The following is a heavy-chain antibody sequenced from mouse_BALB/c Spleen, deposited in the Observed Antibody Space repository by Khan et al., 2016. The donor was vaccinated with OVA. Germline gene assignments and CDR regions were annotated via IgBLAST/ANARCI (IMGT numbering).Heavy chain of an antibody. V-gene: IGHV9-3-1*01. Sequence: QIQLVQSGPELKKPGETVQISCKASGFTFTNYGMNWVKQTPGKDLKWMGWINTYTGDPTFADDFKDRFAFSLETSASTAYLQINSLKNEDAVTYFCTKVGYNGSLDCWGQGTSVTVSS. CDR1: GFTFTNYG. CDR3: TKVGYNGSLDC. D-gene: IGHD1-1*02. J-gene: IGHJ4*01. CDR2: INTYTGDP.